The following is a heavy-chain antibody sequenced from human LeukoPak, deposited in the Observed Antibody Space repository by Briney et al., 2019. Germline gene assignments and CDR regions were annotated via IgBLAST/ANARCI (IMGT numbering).Heavy chain of an antibody. Sequence: GGSLRLSCAASGFTFSSYSMNWVHQAPGKGLEWVSYISSSSSIIYYADSVKGRFTISRDNAKNSLYLQMNSLRAEDTAVYYCARDDSRGYSTPQAFDYWGQGTLVTVSS. CDR3: ARDDSRGYSTPQAFDY. D-gene: IGHD4-11*01. CDR2: ISSSSSII. V-gene: IGHV3-48*04. CDR1: GFTFSSYS. J-gene: IGHJ4*02.